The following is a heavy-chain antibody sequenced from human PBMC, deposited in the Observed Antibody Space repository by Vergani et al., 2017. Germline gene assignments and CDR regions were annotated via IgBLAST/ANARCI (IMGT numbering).Heavy chain of an antibody. V-gene: IGHV3-7*01. Sequence: VQLVESGGGVVQPGRSLRLSCAASGFSLSRFWMSWVRQAPGKGLEWVAHISPDGSATYYVDSVKGRFTISRDNTKNSLSLQMSGLRVEDTAVYYCVRLPRGPKNFDLWGSGTLITVSS. CDR2: ISPDGSAT. CDR3: VRLPRGPKNFDL. CDR1: GFSLSRFW. J-gene: IGHJ2*01.